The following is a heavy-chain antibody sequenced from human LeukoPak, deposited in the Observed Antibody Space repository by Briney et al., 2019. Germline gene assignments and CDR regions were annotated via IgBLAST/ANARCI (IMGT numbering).Heavy chain of an antibody. Sequence: GASVKVSCKASGYTFTSYGIGWVRQAPGQGLEWMGWISTYNGNTHYAQKLQGRVTMTTDTSTSTAYMELRSLRSDDTAVYYCARSSLAVAGSVFDYWGQGTLVTVSS. CDR3: ARSSLAVAGSVFDY. J-gene: IGHJ4*02. CDR1: GYTFTSYG. V-gene: IGHV1-18*01. D-gene: IGHD6-19*01. CDR2: ISTYNGNT.